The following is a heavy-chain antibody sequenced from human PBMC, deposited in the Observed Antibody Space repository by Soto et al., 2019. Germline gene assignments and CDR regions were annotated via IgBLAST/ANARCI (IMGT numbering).Heavy chain of an antibody. J-gene: IGHJ4*02. Sequence: QVQLVESGGGVVQPGRSLRLSCAASGFTFSSYGMHWVRQAPGKGLEWVAVISYDGSNKYYADSVKGRFTISRDNSKNTLYLQMNSLRAEDTAVYYCAKGKRYCSGGSCQGGWYFDYWGQGTLVTVSS. D-gene: IGHD2-15*01. CDR3: AKGKRYCSGGSCQGGWYFDY. CDR1: GFTFSSYG. V-gene: IGHV3-30*18. CDR2: ISYDGSNK.